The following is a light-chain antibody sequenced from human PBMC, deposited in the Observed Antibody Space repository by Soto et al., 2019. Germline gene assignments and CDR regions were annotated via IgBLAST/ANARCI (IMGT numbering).Light chain of an antibody. J-gene: IGKJ1*01. V-gene: IGKV3-15*01. CDR1: QSVSSN. CDR3: QQYGSSPQDT. Sequence: EIVMTQSPATLSVSPGERATLSCRASQSVSSNLAWYQQKPGQAPRLLIYGASTRATGIPARFSGSGSGTEFTLTISSLEPEDFAVYYCQQYGSSPQDTFGQGTKVDI. CDR2: GAS.